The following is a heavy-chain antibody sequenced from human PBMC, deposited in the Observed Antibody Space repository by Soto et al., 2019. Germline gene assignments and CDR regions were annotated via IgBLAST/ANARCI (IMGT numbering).Heavy chain of an antibody. CDR3: ARRIEVVVAATPYFDY. Sequence: SETLSLTCAVYGGSFSGYYWSWIRQPPGKGLEWIGEINHSGSTNYNPSLKSRVTISVDTSKNQFSLKLSSVTAADTAVYYCARRIEVVVAATPYFDYWGQGTLVTVSS. CDR1: GGSFSGYY. V-gene: IGHV4-34*01. J-gene: IGHJ4*02. CDR2: INHSGST. D-gene: IGHD2-15*01.